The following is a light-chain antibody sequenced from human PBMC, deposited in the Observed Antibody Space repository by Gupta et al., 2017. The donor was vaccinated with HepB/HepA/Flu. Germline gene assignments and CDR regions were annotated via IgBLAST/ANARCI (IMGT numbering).Light chain of an antibody. J-gene: IGLJ1*01. Sequence: QSALTQPASVSGSPGQSITISCTGSSSDVGGYNWVSWYQQHPGKAPKVLIYDVSDRPSGVSDRFSGSRSGNTASLDISGLQAEDEADYYCSSYSKNTIYDFGTGTKVTVL. V-gene: IGLV2-14*03. CDR2: DVS. CDR1: SSDVGGYNW. CDR3: SSYSKNTIYD.